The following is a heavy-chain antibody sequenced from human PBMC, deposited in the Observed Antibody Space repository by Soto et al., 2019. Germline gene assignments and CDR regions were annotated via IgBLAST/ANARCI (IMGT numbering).Heavy chain of an antibody. CDR3: ARDTSWNNNWFDP. J-gene: IGHJ5*02. D-gene: IGHD2-2*01. Sequence: SETLSLTCAVYGGSFSGYYWSWIRQPPGEGLEWIGEINHSGSTNYNPSLKSRVTISVDTSKNQFSLKLSSVTAADTAVYYCARDTSWNNNWFDPWGQGTLVTVSS. CDR1: GGSFSGYY. V-gene: IGHV4-34*01. CDR2: INHSGST.